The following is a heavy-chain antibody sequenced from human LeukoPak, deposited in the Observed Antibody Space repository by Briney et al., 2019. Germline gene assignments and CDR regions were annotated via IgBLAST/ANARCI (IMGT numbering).Heavy chain of an antibody. J-gene: IGHJ4*02. CDR1: GYTFTNYG. D-gene: IGHD2-21*02. CDR3: ARIPGDSDDY. Sequence: GASVKVSCKASGYTFTNYGISWVRQAPGQGLEWMGWISTDNGNTKYAQKFQGRVTMTTDRSTSTAYMELRSLRSDDTAVYYCARIPGDSDDYWGQGTLVTVSS. V-gene: IGHV1-18*01. CDR2: ISTDNGNT.